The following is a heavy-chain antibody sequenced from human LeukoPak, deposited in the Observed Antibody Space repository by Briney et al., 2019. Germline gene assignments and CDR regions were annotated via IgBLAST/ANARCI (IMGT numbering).Heavy chain of an antibody. J-gene: IGHJ4*02. D-gene: IGHD6-13*01. CDR3: AKDTGPPGYSSSWYY. Sequence: GGSLRLSCAASGFTFSSYAMSWVRQTPEKGLEWVSAISGSGGSTYYADSVKGRFTISRDNSKNTLYLQMNSLRAEDTAVYYCAKDTGPPGYSSSWYYWGQGTLVTVSS. CDR1: GFTFSSYA. CDR2: ISGSGGST. V-gene: IGHV3-23*01.